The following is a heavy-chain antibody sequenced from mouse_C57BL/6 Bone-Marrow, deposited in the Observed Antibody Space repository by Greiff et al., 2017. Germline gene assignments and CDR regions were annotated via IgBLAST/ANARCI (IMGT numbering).Heavy chain of an antibody. V-gene: IGHV1-26*01. Sequence: EVQLQQSGPELVKPGASVKISCKASGYTFTDYYMNWVKQSHGKSLEWIGDLNPNNGGTSYNQKFKGKATLTVDKSSSTAYMELRSLTSEDSAVYYCARGDYDYDGWFAYWGQGTLVTVSA. D-gene: IGHD2-4*01. CDR3: ARGDYDYDGWFAY. CDR2: LNPNNGGT. CDR1: GYTFTDYY. J-gene: IGHJ3*01.